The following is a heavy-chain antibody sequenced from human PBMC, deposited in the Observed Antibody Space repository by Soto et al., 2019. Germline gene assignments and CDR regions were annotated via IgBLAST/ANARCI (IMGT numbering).Heavy chain of an antibody. Sequence: GGSLRLSCAASGFTFSSYGMHWVRQAPGKGLEWVAVISYDGSNKYYADSVKGRFTISRDNSKNTLYLQMNSLRAEDTAVYYCVKDRWFVELSQTYYFDYWGQGTLVTVSS. CDR3: VKDRWFVELSQTYYFDY. J-gene: IGHJ4*02. CDR2: ISYDGSNK. CDR1: GFTFSSYG. V-gene: IGHV3-30*18. D-gene: IGHD3-10*01.